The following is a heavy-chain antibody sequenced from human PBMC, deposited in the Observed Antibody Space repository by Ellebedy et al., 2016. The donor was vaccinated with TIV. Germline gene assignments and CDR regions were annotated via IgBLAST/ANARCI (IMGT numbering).Heavy chain of an antibody. CDR2: IFYSGST. Sequence: MPGGSLRLSCTVSGGSLSSYYWSWIRQPPGKVLEWIGYIFYSGSTNYNPSLKSRVTISLDTSKNQFSLKLSSVTTADTAVYYCARLVARDYFDYWGQGTLVTVSS. CDR3: ARLVARDYFDY. J-gene: IGHJ4*02. CDR1: GGSLSSYY. D-gene: IGHD2-15*01. V-gene: IGHV4-59*08.